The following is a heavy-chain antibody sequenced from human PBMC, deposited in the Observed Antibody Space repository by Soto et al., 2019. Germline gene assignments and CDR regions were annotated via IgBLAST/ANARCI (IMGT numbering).Heavy chain of an antibody. CDR1: GFTFSRYA. D-gene: IGHD5-18*01. CDR2: ISSRGDRT. CDR3: AKETGYSYGFQPNALDV. J-gene: IGHJ6*02. V-gene: IGHV3-23*01. Sequence: GGSLRLSCAGSGFTFSRYAMNWVRQAPGKGLEWVSIISSRGDRTSYAESVKGRFTVSRDDSKNTLFLHMNSLGAEDTAVYYCAKETGYSYGFQPNALDVWGQGTTVTVSS.